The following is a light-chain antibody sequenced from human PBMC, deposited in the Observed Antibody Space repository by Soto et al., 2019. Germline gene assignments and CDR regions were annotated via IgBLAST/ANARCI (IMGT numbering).Light chain of an antibody. V-gene: IGLV6-57*02. CDR1: SGSIASNY. Sequence: NFMLTQPHSVSESPGKTVTISCTGSSGSIASNYVQWYQQRPGSAPTTVIYEDNQRPSGVPDRFSGSIDSSSNSASLTISGLKTEAEADYYCQSYDSTNHGVFGGGTKLTVL. J-gene: IGLJ2*01. CDR2: EDN. CDR3: QSYDSTNHGV.